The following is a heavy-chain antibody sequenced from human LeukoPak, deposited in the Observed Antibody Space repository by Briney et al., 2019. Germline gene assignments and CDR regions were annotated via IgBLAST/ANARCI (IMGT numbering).Heavy chain of an antibody. CDR1: GGSISSYY. V-gene: IGHV4-59*08. CDR2: IYYSGST. Sequence: PSETLSLTCTVSGGSISSYYWRWIRQPPGKGLEWMGYIYYSGSTNYNPSLKSRVTISVGNSKNQFSLQLSYMTAADTAVDYYSRHAIVYGYSSGYMEGWGQGTLVTVSS. CDR3: SRHAIVYGYSSGYMEG. D-gene: IGHD6-19*01. J-gene: IGHJ4*02.